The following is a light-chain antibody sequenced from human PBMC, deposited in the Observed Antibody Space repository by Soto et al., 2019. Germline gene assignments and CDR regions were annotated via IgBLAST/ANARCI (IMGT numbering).Light chain of an antibody. CDR3: QQAPSFPLT. J-gene: IGKJ5*01. V-gene: IGKV1-12*01. CDR1: QTISSW. CDR2: GAS. Sequence: DIQMTQSPSTLSGYVGDRVTITCRASQTISSWLAWYQQKPGKAPKFLIYGASNLQSGVPSRYSGRGSGTDFTLTITNLQPEDFATYYCQQAPSFPLTFGQGTRLEIK.